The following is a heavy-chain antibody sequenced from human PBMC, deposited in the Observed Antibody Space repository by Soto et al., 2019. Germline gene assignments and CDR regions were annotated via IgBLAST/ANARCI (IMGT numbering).Heavy chain of an antibody. Sequence: SETLSLSCAVSGGSISSSNWWSWVRQTPGKGLEWIGEIYHSGSTNYNPSLKSRVTISVDKSKNQFSLKLSSVTAADTAVYYCAREKVDYYDSSGYFDYWGQGTLVTSPQ. CDR3: AREKVDYYDSSGYFDY. D-gene: IGHD3-22*01. CDR1: GGSISSSNW. V-gene: IGHV4-4*02. CDR2: IYHSGST. J-gene: IGHJ4*02.